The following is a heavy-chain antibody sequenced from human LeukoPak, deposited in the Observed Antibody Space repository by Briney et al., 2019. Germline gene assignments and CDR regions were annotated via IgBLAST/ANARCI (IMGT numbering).Heavy chain of an antibody. J-gene: IGHJ4*02. V-gene: IGHV3-48*01. CDR2: ISAASRGI. CDR3: ARGEYHQDGIGYNRFDN. Sequence: GGSLRLSCAASGFTFSTYSMSWVRQAPGKGLEWISHISAASRGIYYADSVKGRFTISRDNAENSVFLQMRSLRLEDTAVYYCARGEYHQDGIGYNRFDNWGQGTLVTVSS. D-gene: IGHD5-24*01. CDR1: GFTFSTYS.